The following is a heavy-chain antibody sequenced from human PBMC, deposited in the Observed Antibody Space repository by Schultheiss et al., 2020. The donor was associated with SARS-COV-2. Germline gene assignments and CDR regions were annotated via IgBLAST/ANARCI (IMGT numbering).Heavy chain of an antibody. CDR2: IYHSGST. CDR3: ARAVPAANTNQWLRSHTRNWFDP. CDR1: GGSISSGGYS. J-gene: IGHJ5*02. V-gene: IGHV4-30-2*01. Sequence: SQTLSLTCAVSGGSISSGGYSWSWIRQPPGKGLEWIGYIYHSGSTYYNPSLKSRVTISVDTSKNQFSLKLSSVTAADTAVYYCARAVPAANTNQWLRSHTRNWFDPWGQGTLVTVSS. D-gene: IGHD2-2*01.